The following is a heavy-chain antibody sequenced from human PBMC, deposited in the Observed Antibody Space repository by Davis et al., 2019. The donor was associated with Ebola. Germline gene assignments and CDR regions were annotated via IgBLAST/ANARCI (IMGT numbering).Heavy chain of an antibody. D-gene: IGHD3-22*01. CDR3: ARVTYYYDSSGPPAGPYFDY. V-gene: IGHV4-59*08. J-gene: IGHJ4*02. CDR1: GGSISSHY. CDR2: IYYSGST. Sequence: PSETLSLTCTVSGGSISSHYWSWIRQPPGKGLEWIGYIYYSGSTYYNPSLKSRVTISVDTSKNQFSLKLSSVTAADTAVYYCARVTYYYDSSGPPAGPYFDYWGQGTLVTVSS.